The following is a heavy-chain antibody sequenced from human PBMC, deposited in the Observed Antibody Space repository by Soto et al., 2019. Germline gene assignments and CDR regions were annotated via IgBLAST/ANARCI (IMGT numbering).Heavy chain of an antibody. Sequence: QVQLVQSGPEVKKPGASVKVSCKASGYTFTTYGITWVRQAPGQGLEWMGWISAYNGYTNYAQKVQGRVTMTTDTSTSTAYMELRSLRCDDTAVYYCARDGAGYYGSGSYSQKYFDYWGQGTLVTVSS. V-gene: IGHV1-18*01. CDR1: GYTFTTYG. CDR2: ISAYNGYT. CDR3: ARDGAGYYGSGSYSQKYFDY. J-gene: IGHJ4*02. D-gene: IGHD3-10*01.